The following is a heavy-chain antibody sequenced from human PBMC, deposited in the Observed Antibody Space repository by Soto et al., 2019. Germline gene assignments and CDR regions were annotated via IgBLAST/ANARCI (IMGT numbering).Heavy chain of an antibody. Sequence: QVQLVESGGGVVQPGRSLRLSCAASGFTFSSYAMHWVRQAPGKGLEWVAVISYDGSNKYYADSVKGRFTISRDNSKNTLYLQMNSLRAEDTAVYYCAREGNTVVSRPAFAYWGQGTLVTVSS. CDR1: GFTFSSYA. CDR3: AREGNTVVSRPAFAY. D-gene: IGHD2-15*01. V-gene: IGHV3-30-3*01. J-gene: IGHJ4*02. CDR2: ISYDGSNK.